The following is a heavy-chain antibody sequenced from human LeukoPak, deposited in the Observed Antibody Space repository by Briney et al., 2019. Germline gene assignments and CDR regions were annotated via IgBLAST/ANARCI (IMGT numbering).Heavy chain of an antibody. Sequence: QPGGSLRLSCAASGFTFSSYTMNWVRQAPGKGLEWVSYISSSSSTIYYADSVKGRFTISRDNAKNSLYLQMNSLRAEDTAVYYCARDPQPYSSGWYVEYYFDYWGQGTLVTVSS. D-gene: IGHD6-19*01. CDR2: ISSSSSTI. CDR3: ARDPQPYSSGWYVEYYFDY. V-gene: IGHV3-48*04. J-gene: IGHJ4*02. CDR1: GFTFSSYT.